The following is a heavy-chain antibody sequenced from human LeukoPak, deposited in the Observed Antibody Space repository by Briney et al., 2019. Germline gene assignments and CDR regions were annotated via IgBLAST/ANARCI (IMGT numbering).Heavy chain of an antibody. CDR2: IDPSDSYT. CDR1: GYSFTSYW. J-gene: IGHJ4*02. D-gene: IGHD3-10*01. Sequence: GESLKISCKGSGYSFTSYWISWVRQMPGKGLEWMGRIDPSDSYTDYSPSFQGHVTISADKSISTAYLQWSSLKASDTAMYYCARHYYGSGSYCSYWGQGTLVTVSS. CDR3: ARHYYGSGSYCSY. V-gene: IGHV5-10-1*01.